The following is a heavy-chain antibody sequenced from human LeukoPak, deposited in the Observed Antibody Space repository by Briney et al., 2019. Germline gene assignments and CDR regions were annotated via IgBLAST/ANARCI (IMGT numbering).Heavy chain of an antibody. CDR3: ARGRGIAL. V-gene: IGHV3-7*01. D-gene: IGHD6-13*01. CDR2: MVDDGNKK. Sequence: GGSLRRSCAASGFTFDNYWMIWVRQAPGKGLEWVANMVDDGNKKNYVDSVKGRFTISRDNVKSSLYLQMNSLRVEDTAVYYCARGRGIALWGQGTLVTVSS. J-gene: IGHJ4*02. CDR1: GFTFDNYW.